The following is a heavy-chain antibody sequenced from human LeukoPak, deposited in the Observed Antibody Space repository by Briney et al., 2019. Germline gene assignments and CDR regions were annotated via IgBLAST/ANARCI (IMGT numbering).Heavy chain of an antibody. CDR2: IYYSGST. CDR3: ARDRGYGSSPRWYFDY. D-gene: IGHD6-6*01. CDR1: GGSISSYY. Sequence: SETLSLTCTVSGGSISSYYWSWIRQPPGKGLEWIGYIYYSGSTNYNPSFKSRVTLSVDTSKNQFSLNPSSVTAADTAVYYCARDRGYGSSPRWYFDYWGQGTLVTVSS. V-gene: IGHV4-59*01. J-gene: IGHJ4*02.